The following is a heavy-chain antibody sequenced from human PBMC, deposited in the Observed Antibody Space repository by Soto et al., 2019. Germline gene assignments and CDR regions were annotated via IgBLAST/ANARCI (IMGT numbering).Heavy chain of an antibody. J-gene: IGHJ4*02. CDR1: GGSISSSGYY. D-gene: IGHD5-18*01. CDR2: IYYSGSA. Sequence: QLQLQESGPGLVKPSETLSLTCTVSGGSISSSGYYWGWVRQPPGKGLEWIASIYYSGSAYYNPSLKSRLTISVDTSKNQFSLKLTSVTAADTAVYYCARQYGYFYGEIDYWGQGTLVTVSS. CDR3: ARQYGYFYGEIDY. V-gene: IGHV4-39*01.